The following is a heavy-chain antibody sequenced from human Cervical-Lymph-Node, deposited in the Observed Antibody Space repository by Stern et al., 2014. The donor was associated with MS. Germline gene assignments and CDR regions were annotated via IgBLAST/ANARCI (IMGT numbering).Heavy chain of an antibody. CDR3: AKHACTGAACPFDL. D-gene: IGHD2-8*02. CDR2: VNNRGAT. CDR1: GDSISSYTHY. J-gene: IGHJ4*02. Sequence: QVQLVESGPGLVKPSETLSLTCAVSGDSISSYTHYWAWIRQPPGKGLEWIGSVNNRGATYSNPSLKSPSPISVDTPKNLFPLGLNSVTAADTAVYYCAKHACTGAACPFDLWGQGTLVTVSS. V-gene: IGHV4-39*01.